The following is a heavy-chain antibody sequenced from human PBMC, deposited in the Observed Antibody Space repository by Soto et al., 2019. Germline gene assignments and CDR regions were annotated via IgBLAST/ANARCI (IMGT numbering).Heavy chain of an antibody. CDR3: ARGVRDTTGSWF. CDR1: GFTFSSYW. Sequence: EVQLVESGGGLVQPGGSLRLSCAASGFTFSSYWMHWARQAPGKGLVWVSRINSDGSSTSYADSVKGRFTISRDNAKNTLSLQMNSLRAEDTAVYYCARGVRDTTGSWFWGQGTLVTVSS. J-gene: IGHJ4*02. V-gene: IGHV3-74*01. D-gene: IGHD1-26*01. CDR2: INSDGSST.